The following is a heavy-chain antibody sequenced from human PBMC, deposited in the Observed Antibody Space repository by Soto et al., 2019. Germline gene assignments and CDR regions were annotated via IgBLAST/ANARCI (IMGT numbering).Heavy chain of an antibody. J-gene: IGHJ5*02. CDR2: ISAYNGNT. CDR1: GYTFTSYG. D-gene: IGHD3-3*01. Sequence: GASVKVSCKASGYTFTSYGISWVRQAPGQGLEWMGWISAYNGNTNYAQKLQGRVTMTTDTSTSTAYMELRSLRSDDTAVYYCARVRRFLEWLGWFDPWGQGTLVTVSS. CDR3: ARVRRFLEWLGWFDP. V-gene: IGHV1-18*01.